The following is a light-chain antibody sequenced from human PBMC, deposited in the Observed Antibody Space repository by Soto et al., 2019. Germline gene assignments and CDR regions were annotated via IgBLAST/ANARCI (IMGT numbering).Light chain of an antibody. Sequence: QAVVTQPPSASASLGASVTLTCTLSSGYSNYKVDWYQQRPGKGPRFVMRVGTGGIVGSKGDGIPDRFSVLGSGLNRYLTIKNIQEEDGSDYHCGADHGSGSNFVVFGGGTKLTVL. J-gene: IGLJ2*01. CDR3: GADHGSGSNFVV. V-gene: IGLV9-49*01. CDR2: VGTGGIVG. CDR1: SGYSNYK.